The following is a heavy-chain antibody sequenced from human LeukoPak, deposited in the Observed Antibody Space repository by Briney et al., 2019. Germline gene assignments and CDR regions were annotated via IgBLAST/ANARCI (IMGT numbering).Heavy chain of an antibody. CDR1: GFTFSSYE. D-gene: IGHD1-14*01. CDR2: ISSSGSTI. Sequence: GGSLRLSCAASGFTFSSYEMNWVRQAPGKGLEWVSYISSSGSTIYYADYVKGRFTISRDNAKNSLYLQMNSLRAGDTAVYYCARDLTRFDYWGQGTLVTVSS. CDR3: ARDLTRFDY. J-gene: IGHJ4*02. V-gene: IGHV3-48*03.